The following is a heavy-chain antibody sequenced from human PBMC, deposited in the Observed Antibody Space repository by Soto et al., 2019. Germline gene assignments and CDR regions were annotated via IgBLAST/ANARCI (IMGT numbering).Heavy chain of an antibody. Sequence: QVQLVESGGGVVQPGGSLRLSCAASGFTFGRHGMHWVRQAPGKGLEWVAVIGSDGARDSYADSMKGRFSISRDNGQNTLYLQINSLRVEDPAVYYCARDDDYSDNGLDSWGEGTLVTVSS. CDR2: IGSDGARD. D-gene: IGHD4-17*01. CDR1: GFTFGRHG. J-gene: IGHJ4*02. CDR3: ARDDDYSDNGLDS. V-gene: IGHV3-33*01.